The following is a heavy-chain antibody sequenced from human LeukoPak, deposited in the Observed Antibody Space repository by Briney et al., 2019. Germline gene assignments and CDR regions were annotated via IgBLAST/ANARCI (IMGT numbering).Heavy chain of an antibody. D-gene: IGHD2-2*01. CDR1: GYTFTGYY. J-gene: IGHJ4*02. V-gene: IGHV1-2*02. Sequence: GASVEVSCKASGYTFTGYYMHWVRQAPGQGLEWMGWINPNSGGTNYAQKFQSRVTMTRDTSISTAYMELSRLRSDDTAVYYCARRYCSSTSCYPFFDYWGQGTLVTVSS. CDR3: ARRYCSSTSCYPFFDY. CDR2: INPNSGGT.